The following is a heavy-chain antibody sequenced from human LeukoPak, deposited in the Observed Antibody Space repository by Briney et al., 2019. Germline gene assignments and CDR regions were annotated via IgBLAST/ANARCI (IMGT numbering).Heavy chain of an antibody. J-gene: IGHJ5*02. CDR2: INPSGDGT. Sequence: GASVKVSCKASGYTFNTNYIHWVRQAPGQGLEWIGVINPSGDGTSYPQKFQGRVTLDRDTSPSTIYMELSSLRSEDTAIYFCAKETPTTGWFDPWGQGTLVTVSS. CDR1: GYTFNTNY. D-gene: IGHD1-14*01. CDR3: AKETPTTGWFDP. V-gene: IGHV1-46*02.